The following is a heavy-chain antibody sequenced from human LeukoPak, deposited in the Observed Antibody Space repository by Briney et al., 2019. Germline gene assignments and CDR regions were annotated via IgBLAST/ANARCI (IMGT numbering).Heavy chain of an antibody. CDR1: GFTFSSYG. D-gene: IGHD3-22*01. CDR2: ISYDGSNK. Sequence: GGSLRLSCAASGFTFSSYGMHWVRQAPGKGLEWVAVISYDGSNKYYADSVKGRFAIFRDNSKNTLYLQMNSLRAEDTAVYYCAKLTMIVVVTGDAFDIWGQGTMVTVSS. V-gene: IGHV3-30*18. CDR3: AKLTMIVVVTGDAFDI. J-gene: IGHJ3*02.